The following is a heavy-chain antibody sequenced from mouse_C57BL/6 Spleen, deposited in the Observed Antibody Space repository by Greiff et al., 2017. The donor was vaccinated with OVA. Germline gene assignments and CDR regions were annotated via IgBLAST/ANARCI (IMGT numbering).Heavy chain of an antibody. CDR3: AREATTVVYFDY. J-gene: IGHJ2*01. CDR2: INYDGSST. V-gene: IGHV5-16*01. CDR1: GFTFSDYY. D-gene: IGHD1-1*01. Sequence: EVKLVESEGGLVQPGSSMKLSCTASGFTFSDYYMAWVRQVPEKGLEWVANINYDGSSTYYLDSLKSRFIISRDNAKNILYLQMSSLKSEDTATYYCAREATTVVYFDYWGQGTTLTVSS.